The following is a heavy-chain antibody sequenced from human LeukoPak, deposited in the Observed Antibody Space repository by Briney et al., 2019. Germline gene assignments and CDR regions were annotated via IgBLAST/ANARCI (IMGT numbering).Heavy chain of an antibody. Sequence: GGSLRLSCAASGFTFSSYAMSWVRQAPGKGLEWVSAISGSGGSTYYADSVKGRFTISRDNSKNTLYLQMNSLRAEDTAVYYCARLIRGYSYGYPGPWGQGTLVTVSS. D-gene: IGHD5-18*01. V-gene: IGHV3-23*01. CDR3: ARLIRGYSYGYPGP. J-gene: IGHJ4*02. CDR1: GFTFSSYA. CDR2: ISGSGGST.